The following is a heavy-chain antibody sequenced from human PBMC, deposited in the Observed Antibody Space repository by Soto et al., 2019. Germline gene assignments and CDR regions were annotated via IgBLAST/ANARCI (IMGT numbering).Heavy chain of an antibody. V-gene: IGHV4-4*02. J-gene: IGHJ5*02. Sequence: SETLSLTCAVSGGSISSSNWWSWVRQPPGKGLEWIGEIYHSGSTNYNPSLKSRVTISVDKSKNQFSLRLSSVTAADTAVYYCATTKRHHYDSGSWGQGTLVTVSS. D-gene: IGHD3-22*01. CDR2: IYHSGST. CDR3: ATTKRHHYDSGS. CDR1: GGSISSSNW.